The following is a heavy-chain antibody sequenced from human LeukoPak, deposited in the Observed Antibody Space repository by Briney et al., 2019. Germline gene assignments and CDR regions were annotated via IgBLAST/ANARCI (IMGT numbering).Heavy chain of an antibody. CDR3: ARATPFGWFDR. D-gene: IGHD3-16*01. J-gene: IGHJ5*02. V-gene: IGHV3-23*01. CDR1: GFTFSSYT. Sequence: GGSLRLSCAASGFTFSSYTMSWVRQAPGKGLEWVSTITTSDGNTYYADSVKGRFTVSRDNSKNTLFLQMNSLRAEDTAVYSCARATPFGWFDRWGQRTLVTVSS. CDR2: ITTSDGNT.